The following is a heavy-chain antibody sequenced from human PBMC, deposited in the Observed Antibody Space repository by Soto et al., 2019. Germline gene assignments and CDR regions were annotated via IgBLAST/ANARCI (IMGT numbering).Heavy chain of an antibody. D-gene: IGHD6-19*01. V-gene: IGHV3-23*01. CDR2: ISGSGVST. CDR1: GFTFSSYS. Sequence: GGSLRLSCAASGFTFSSYSISWVRQAPWKGLEWVSAISGSGVSTYYADSVKGRFTISRDNSKNTLYLQMNSLRAEDTAVYYCAKDPGYSSGWYDYYYGMDVLGQGTTVTVSS. CDR3: AKDPGYSSGWYDYYYGMDV. J-gene: IGHJ6*02.